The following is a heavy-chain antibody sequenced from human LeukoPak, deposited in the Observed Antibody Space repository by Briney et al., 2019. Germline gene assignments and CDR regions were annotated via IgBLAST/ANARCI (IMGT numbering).Heavy chain of an antibody. CDR2: ISSSSSTT. D-gene: IGHD5-18*01. V-gene: IGHV3-48*01. J-gene: IGHJ4*02. Sequence: GGSLRLSCAASGFTFSSYSMNWVRQAPGKGLEWVSYISSSSSTTYYADSVKGRFTISRDNSKNTLYLQMNSLRAEDTAVYYCANPRGYSYGIYFDYWGQGTLVTVSS. CDR3: ANPRGYSYGIYFDY. CDR1: GFTFSSYS.